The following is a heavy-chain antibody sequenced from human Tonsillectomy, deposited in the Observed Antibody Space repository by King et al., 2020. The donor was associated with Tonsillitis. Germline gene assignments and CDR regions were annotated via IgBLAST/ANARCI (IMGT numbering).Heavy chain of an antibody. CDR3: AKNRQPSYGGYGTSSAFDF. CDR2: ISGSGGAT. D-gene: IGHD4-17*01. Sequence: VQLVESGGGLVQPGGSLTLSCVASGFTFSSYAMSWVRQAPGEGLEWVSTISGSGGATYYADSVKGRFTISRDSSKDTLYLQMNSLRADDTAVYYCAKNRQPSYGGYGTSSAFDFWGLGTLVTVSS. J-gene: IGHJ3*01. CDR1: GFTFSSYA. V-gene: IGHV3-23*04.